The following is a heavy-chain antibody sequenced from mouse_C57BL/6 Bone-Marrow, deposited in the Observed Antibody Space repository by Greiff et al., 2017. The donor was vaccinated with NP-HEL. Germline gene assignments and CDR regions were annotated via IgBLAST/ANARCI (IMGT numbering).Heavy chain of an antibody. CDR2: ISDGGSYT. J-gene: IGHJ4*01. V-gene: IGHV5-4*01. CDR1: GFTFSSYA. CDR3: ARDSGSSYDAMDY. Sequence: EVKLVESGGGLVKPGGSPKLSCAASGFTFSSYAMSWVRQTPEKRLEWVATISDGGSYTYYPDNVKGRFTISRDNAKNNLYLQMSHLKSEDTAMYYCARDSGSSYDAMDYWGQGTSVTVSS. D-gene: IGHD1-1*01.